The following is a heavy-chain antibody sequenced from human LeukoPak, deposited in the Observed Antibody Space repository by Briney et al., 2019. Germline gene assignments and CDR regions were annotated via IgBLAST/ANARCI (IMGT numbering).Heavy chain of an antibody. CDR3: ARDSGITGTTSSLDY. CDR2: ISAYHGGT. CDR1: GYTFTNYG. V-gene: IGHV1-18*01. J-gene: IGHJ4*02. Sequence: ASVKVSCKASGYTFTNYGISWVRQAPGQGLEWMGWISAYHGGTNYAQKLQGRVTMTTDTSTSTAYMELRSLGSDDTAVYFCARDSGITGTTSSLDYWGQGTLVTVSS. D-gene: IGHD1-7*01.